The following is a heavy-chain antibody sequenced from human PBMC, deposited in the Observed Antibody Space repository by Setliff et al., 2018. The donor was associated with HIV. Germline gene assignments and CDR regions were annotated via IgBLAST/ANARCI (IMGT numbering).Heavy chain of an antibody. J-gene: IGHJ5*02. CDR2: ISGSGVKT. V-gene: IGHV3-23*01. CDR1: RFTFNTYA. Sequence: PGGSLRLSCAASRFTFNTYAMTWVRQAPGKGLEWASTISGSGVKTFYADSVKGRFTISRDNSKNTLYLEMNSLRAEDTAIYYCAKLGGPESGSCESWGQGTLVTVST. D-gene: IGHD3-10*01. CDR3: AKLGGPESGSCES.